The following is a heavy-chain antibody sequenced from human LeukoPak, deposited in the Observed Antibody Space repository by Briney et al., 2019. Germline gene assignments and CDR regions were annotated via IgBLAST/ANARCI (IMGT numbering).Heavy chain of an antibody. V-gene: IGHV4-59*08. CDR2: IYYSGST. CDR3: ARRVSNRYASGKNWFDP. Sequence: SKTLSLTCTVSGGSISSYYWSWIRQPPGKGLEWFGYIYYSGSTNYNPSLKSRVTISVDTSKNQFSLKLSSVTAADTAVYYCARRVSNRYASGKNWFDPWGQGTLVTVSS. CDR1: GGSISSYY. D-gene: IGHD3-10*01. J-gene: IGHJ5*02.